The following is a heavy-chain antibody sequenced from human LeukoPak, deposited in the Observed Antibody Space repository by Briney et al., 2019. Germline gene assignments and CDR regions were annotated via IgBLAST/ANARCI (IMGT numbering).Heavy chain of an antibody. J-gene: IGHJ4*02. Sequence: PGGSLRLSCAASGFTFSIYSMTWVRQAPGKGLFWVSGISAGGGSTYYADSVKGRFTISRDNSRNTLYLQMNSLRAEDTAVYYCAKDAAGPEYWGQGTLVTVSS. CDR2: ISAGGGST. CDR1: GFTFSIYS. D-gene: IGHD6-13*01. CDR3: AKDAAGPEY. V-gene: IGHV3-23*01.